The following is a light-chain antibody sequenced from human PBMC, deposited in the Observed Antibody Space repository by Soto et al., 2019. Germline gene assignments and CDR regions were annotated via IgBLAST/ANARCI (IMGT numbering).Light chain of an antibody. CDR3: SSYTNINTRACV. J-gene: IGLJ1*01. CDR1: NSDIGAYNY. Sequence: QSALTQPPSASGSPGQSVTISCTGTNSDIGAYNYVSWYQQHPGKAPKLIIYEVTDRPSGVSNRFSGSKSGNTASLTISGLQAEDEAEYYCSSYTNINTRACVFGTGTKLTVL. V-gene: IGLV2-14*01. CDR2: EVT.